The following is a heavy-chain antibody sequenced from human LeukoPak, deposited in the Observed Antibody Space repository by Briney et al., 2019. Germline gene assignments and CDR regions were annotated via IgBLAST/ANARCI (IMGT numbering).Heavy chain of an antibody. CDR2: IKQDGSEK. CDR1: GFTFSSYW. V-gene: IGHV3-7*01. D-gene: IGHD6-6*01. CDR3: ARDLGGYSSSPLPYYYYMDV. Sequence: PGGSLRLSCAASGFTFSSYWMSWVRQAPGKGLEWVANIKQDGSEKYYVDSVKGRFTISRDNAKNSLYLQMNSLRAEDTAVYYCARDLGGYSSSPLPYYYYMDVWGKGTTVTVSS. J-gene: IGHJ6*03.